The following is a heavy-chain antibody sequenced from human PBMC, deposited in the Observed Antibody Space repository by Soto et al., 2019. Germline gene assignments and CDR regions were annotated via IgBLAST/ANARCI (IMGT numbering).Heavy chain of an antibody. J-gene: IGHJ6*02. V-gene: IGHV4-31*03. Sequence: PSETLSLTCTVSGGSISSGGYYWSWIRQHPGKGLEWIGYIYYSGSTYYNPSLKSRVTISVDTSKNQFSLKLSSVTAADTAVYYCASLGYCSGGSCSRYYYYYGMDVWGQGTTVTSP. CDR2: IYYSGST. CDR1: GGSISSGGYY. CDR3: ASLGYCSGGSCSRYYYYYGMDV. D-gene: IGHD2-15*01.